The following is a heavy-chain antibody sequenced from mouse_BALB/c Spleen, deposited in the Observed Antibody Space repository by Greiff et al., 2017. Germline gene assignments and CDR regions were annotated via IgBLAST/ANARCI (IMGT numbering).Heavy chain of an antibody. V-gene: IGHV14-3*02. Sequence: VQLKQSGAELVKPGASVKLSCTASGFNIKDTYMHWVKQRPEQGLEWIGRIDPANGNTKYDPKFQGKATITADTSSNTAYLQLSSLTSEDTAVYYCARWRYDDAFDYWGQGTSVTVSS. CDR2: IDPANGNT. CDR3: ARWRYDDAFDY. CDR1: GFNIKDTY. D-gene: IGHD2-12*01. J-gene: IGHJ4*01.